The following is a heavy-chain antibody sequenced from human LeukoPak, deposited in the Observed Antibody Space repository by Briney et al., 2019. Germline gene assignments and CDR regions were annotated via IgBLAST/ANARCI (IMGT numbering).Heavy chain of an antibody. CDR2: IYYSGST. CDR1: GGSIISYY. Sequence: PSETLSLTCTVSGGSIISYYWTWIRQPPGKGLEWIGYIYYSGSTNYNPSLKSRVTISVDTSKNQFSLKLSSVTAADTAVYYCARSSGWYRNFDYWGQGTLVTVSS. CDR3: ARSSGWYRNFDY. J-gene: IGHJ4*02. D-gene: IGHD6-19*01. V-gene: IGHV4-59*08.